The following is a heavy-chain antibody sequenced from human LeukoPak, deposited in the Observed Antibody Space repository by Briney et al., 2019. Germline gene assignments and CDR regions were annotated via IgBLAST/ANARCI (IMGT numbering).Heavy chain of an antibody. J-gene: IGHJ4*02. D-gene: IGHD5-24*01. V-gene: IGHV3-7*03. Sequence: GGSLRLSCVASGFTFSGYWMAWVRQAPGKGLEWVADIMQDGTKKFYVDSVKGRFTISRDNAKNSLYLQMNSLTAEDTAVYYCAKDRGWLQFDYWGQGTLVSVS. CDR3: AKDRGWLQFDY. CDR1: GFTFSGYW. CDR2: IMQDGTKK.